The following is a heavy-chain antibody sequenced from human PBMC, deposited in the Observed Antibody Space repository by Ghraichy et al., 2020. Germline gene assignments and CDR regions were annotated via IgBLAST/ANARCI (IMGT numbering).Heavy chain of an antibody. CDR1: GFTFSSYS. CDR2: ISSSSSTI. Sequence: GGSLRLSCAASGFTFSSYSMNWVRQAPGKGLEWVSYISSSSSTIYYADSVKGRFTISRDNAKNSLYLQMNSLRDEDMAVYYCAREEGTMTTAPVGDYWGQGTLVTVSS. J-gene: IGHJ4*02. CDR3: AREEGTMTTAPVGDY. D-gene: IGHD4-17*01. V-gene: IGHV3-48*02.